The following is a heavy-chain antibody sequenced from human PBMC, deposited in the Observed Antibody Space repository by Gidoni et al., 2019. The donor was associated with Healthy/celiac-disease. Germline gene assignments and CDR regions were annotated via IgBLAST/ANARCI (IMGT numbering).Heavy chain of an antibody. J-gene: IGHJ4*02. V-gene: IGHV3-33*01. CDR3: ARERLLGYCSSTSCFDFDY. CDR2: IWYDGSNK. CDR1: GFPFSSYC. Sequence: QVQLVESGGGVVQPGRSLRLSCAASGFPFSSYCLHWVRQAPGKGLEWVAVIWYDGSNKYYADSVKGRFTISRDNSKNTLYLQMNSLRAEDTAVYYCARERLLGYCSSTSCFDFDYWGQGTLVTVSS. D-gene: IGHD2-2*01.